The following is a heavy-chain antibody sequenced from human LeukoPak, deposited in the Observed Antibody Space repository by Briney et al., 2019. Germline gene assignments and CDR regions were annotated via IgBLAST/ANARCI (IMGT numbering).Heavy chain of an antibody. CDR3: ARRAGAYSHPYDY. V-gene: IGHV3-48*04. Sequence: GGSLRLSCAASGFTSSSYSMNWVRQAPGKGLEWVSYISSSSSTIYYADSVKGRFTISRDNAKNSLYLQMNSLRAEDTAVYYCARRAGAYSHPYDYWGQGTLVTVSS. CDR2: ISSSSSTI. J-gene: IGHJ4*02. CDR1: GFTSSSYS. D-gene: IGHD4/OR15-4a*01.